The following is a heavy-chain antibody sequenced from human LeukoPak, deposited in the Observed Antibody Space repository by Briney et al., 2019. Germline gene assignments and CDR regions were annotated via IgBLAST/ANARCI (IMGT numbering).Heavy chain of an antibody. D-gene: IGHD6-13*01. CDR1: GYTFTGYY. V-gene: IGHV1-2*02. J-gene: IGHJ6*02. CDR3: AREGDSSSWYYYYGMDV. Sequence: GASVKVSCKASGYTFTGYYMHWVRQAPGQGLEWMGWINPNSGGTNYAQKFQGRVTMTRDTSISTAYMELSRLRSDDTAVYYCAREGDSSSWYYYYGMDVWGQGTTVTVSS. CDR2: INPNSGGT.